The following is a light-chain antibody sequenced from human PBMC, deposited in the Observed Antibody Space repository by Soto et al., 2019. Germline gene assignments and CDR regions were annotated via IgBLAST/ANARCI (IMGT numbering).Light chain of an antibody. J-gene: IGLJ1*01. CDR3: AAWDDSLNGYV. CDR2: SNY. Sequence: QPVLTQPPSASGTPGQRVTISCSGSSSNIGSSTVNWYQQLPGTAPKLLIYSNYQRPSGVPDRFSGSKSGTSASLAISGLQSEYEADYYCAAWDDSLNGYVFGTGTKLTVL. V-gene: IGLV1-44*01. CDR1: SSNIGSST.